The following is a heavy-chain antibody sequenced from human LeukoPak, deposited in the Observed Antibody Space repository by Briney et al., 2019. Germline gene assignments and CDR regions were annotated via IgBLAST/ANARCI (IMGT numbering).Heavy chain of an antibody. D-gene: IGHD3-22*01. Sequence: GGSLRLSCGASGFTFSSHAMSWVRQTPERGLEWVSAITGGGDSAYYPDSVKGRFTISRDNSKNTLYLQMNNLGAEDTAFYYCVSGDTGSGYYYWGQGTLVTVSS. V-gene: IGHV3-23*01. CDR2: ITGGGDSA. CDR1: GFTFSSHA. J-gene: IGHJ4*02. CDR3: VSGDTGSGYYY.